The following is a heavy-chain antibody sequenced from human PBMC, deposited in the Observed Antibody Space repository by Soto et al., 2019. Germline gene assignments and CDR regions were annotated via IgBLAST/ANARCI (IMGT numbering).Heavy chain of an antibody. J-gene: IGHJ4*02. CDR1: GRSFSVYY. Sequence: SETLSLTCAVYGRSFSVYYWSWIRQPPGKGLEWIGEINHSGSTNYNPSLKSRVTISVDTSQNQFSLNLSSVTAADTAVYYCARAYGGNSGVFDYWGQGTLVTVSS. CDR2: INHSGST. V-gene: IGHV4-34*01. CDR3: ARAYGGNSGVFDY. D-gene: IGHD4-17*01.